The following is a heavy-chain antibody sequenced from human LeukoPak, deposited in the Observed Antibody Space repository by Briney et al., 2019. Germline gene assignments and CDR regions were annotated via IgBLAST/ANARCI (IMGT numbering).Heavy chain of an antibody. CDR2: IYSGGRT. CDR3: ARVPFPASLGDYFDY. J-gene: IGHJ4*02. CDR1: GFTTSDNY. V-gene: IGHV3-66*01. D-gene: IGHD3-16*01. Sequence: GGSLRLSCAASGFTTSDNYITWVRQSPGKGLQGVSVIYSGGRTNYADSVKGRFSMSRDKSNGTVYLQLNSLRTDDTAVYFCARVPFPASLGDYFDYWGQGALVTVSS.